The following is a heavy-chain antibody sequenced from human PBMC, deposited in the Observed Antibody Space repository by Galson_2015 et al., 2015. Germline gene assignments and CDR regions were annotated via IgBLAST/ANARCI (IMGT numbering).Heavy chain of an antibody. J-gene: IGHJ4*02. Sequence: SLRLSSAGSGFTFSNYAMSWVRQAPGKGLEWVSDISGSGDRTNHADSVKGRFTISRDNSKNTLYLQMNSLRAEDTAVYYCAKVGYYYGSGSYSPWDYWGQGTLVTVSS. V-gene: IGHV3-23*01. CDR3: AKVGYYYGSGSYSPWDY. CDR2: ISGSGDRT. CDR1: GFTFSNYA. D-gene: IGHD3-10*01.